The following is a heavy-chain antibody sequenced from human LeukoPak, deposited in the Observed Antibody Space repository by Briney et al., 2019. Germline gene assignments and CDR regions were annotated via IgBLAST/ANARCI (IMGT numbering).Heavy chain of an antibody. Sequence: GGSLRLSCAASGFTFRNVWMSWVRQAPGKGLEWVANIKEDGTDKYYMDSVKGRFTTSRDNAKNSLYLHMNSLTAEDTDVYFCATDRGWLAHDYWGQGVLVTVSS. CDR2: IKEDGTDK. CDR1: GFTFRNVW. V-gene: IGHV3-7*01. J-gene: IGHJ4*02. D-gene: IGHD5-24*01. CDR3: ATDRGWLAHDY.